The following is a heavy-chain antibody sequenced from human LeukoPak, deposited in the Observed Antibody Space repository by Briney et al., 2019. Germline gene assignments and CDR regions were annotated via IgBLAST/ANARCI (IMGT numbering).Heavy chain of an antibody. D-gene: IGHD1-26*01. CDR3: ARVPHWEYYYGMDV. V-gene: IGHV4-59*01. Sequence: YNPSLRSRVTISVDTSKNQFSLKLSSVTAADTAVYYCARVPHWEYYYGMDVWGQGATVTVSS. J-gene: IGHJ6*02.